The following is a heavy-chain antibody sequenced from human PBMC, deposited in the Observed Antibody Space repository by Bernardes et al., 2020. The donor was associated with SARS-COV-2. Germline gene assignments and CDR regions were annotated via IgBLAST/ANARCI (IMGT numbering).Heavy chain of an antibody. CDR1: GFTFSSYW. Sequence: GESLKISCAASGFTFSSYWMSWVRQAPGKGLEWVANIKQDGSEKYYVDSVKGRFTISRDNAKNSLYLQMNSLRAEDTAVYYCAKISGMMMDLNYDFWSGYYTGIDSYYWGQGTLVTVSS. CDR2: IKQDGSEK. CDR3: AKISGMMMDLNYDFWSGYYTGIDSYY. D-gene: IGHD3-3*01. V-gene: IGHV3-7*01. J-gene: IGHJ4*02.